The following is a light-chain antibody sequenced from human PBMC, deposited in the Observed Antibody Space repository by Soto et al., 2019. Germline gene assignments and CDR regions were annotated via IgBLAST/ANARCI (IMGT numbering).Light chain of an antibody. V-gene: IGLV1-47*01. CDR1: TSNIGSHS. CDR3: AAWDGSLSGVV. CDR2: RTH. J-gene: IGLJ3*02. Sequence: QSVLTQSPSAAATPGQRVTLSCSGSTSNIGSHSVYWYQQLPGTAPKLLIYRTHQRPSGVPDRFSGSKSGTSASLAISGLRSEDEAAYYCAAWDGSLSGVVFGGGTKVTVL.